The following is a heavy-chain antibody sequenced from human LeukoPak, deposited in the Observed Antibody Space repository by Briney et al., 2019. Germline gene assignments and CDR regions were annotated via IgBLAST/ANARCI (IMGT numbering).Heavy chain of an antibody. CDR2: INYSGST. V-gene: IGHV4-59*01. CDR1: GGSISNYY. J-gene: IGHJ4*02. CDR3: ARTPNRGGFDS. Sequence: SETLSLTCTVSGGSISNYYWNWIRQPPGKGLEWIGYINYSGSTKYNPSLKSRVTISLDTSKNQFSLKLSSVTAADTAVYYCARTPNRGGFDSWGQGTLVTVSS. D-gene: IGHD3-10*01.